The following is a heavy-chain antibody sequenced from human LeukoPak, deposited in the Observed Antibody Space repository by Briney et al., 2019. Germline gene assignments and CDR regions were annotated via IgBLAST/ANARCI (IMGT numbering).Heavy chain of an antibody. Sequence: RASETLSLTCAVYGGSFSGYYWSWIRQPPGKGLEWIGEINHSGSTNYNPSLKSRVTISVDTSKNQFSLKLSSVTAADTAVYYCYSGLPARTYYYDSSGYYHRYYFDYWGRGTLVTVSS. CDR3: YSGLPARTYYYDSSGYYHRYYFDY. D-gene: IGHD3-22*01. J-gene: IGHJ4*02. V-gene: IGHV4-34*01. CDR2: INHSGST. CDR1: GGSFSGYY.